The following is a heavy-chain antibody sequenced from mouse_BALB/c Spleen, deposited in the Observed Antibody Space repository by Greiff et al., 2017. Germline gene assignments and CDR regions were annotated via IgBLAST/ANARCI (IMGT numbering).Heavy chain of an antibody. V-gene: IGHV14-3*02. CDR1: GFNIKDTY. D-gene: IGHD2-13*01. J-gene: IGHJ4*01. CDR3: ARGDYRRAMDY. Sequence: EVKLQQSGAELVKPGASVKLSCTASGFNIKDTYMHWVKQRPEQGLEWIGRIDPANGNTKYDPKFQGKATITADTSSNTAYLQLSSLTSEDTAVYYCARGDYRRAMDYWGQGTSVTVSS. CDR2: IDPANGNT.